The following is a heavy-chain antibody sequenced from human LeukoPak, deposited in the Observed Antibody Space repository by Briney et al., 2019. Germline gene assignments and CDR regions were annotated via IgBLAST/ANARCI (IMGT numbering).Heavy chain of an antibody. CDR2: LYSGSDT. CDR1: GFSVSLNY. V-gene: IGHV3-53*01. CDR3: ARVRDSFPWYLDP. J-gene: IGHJ2*01. Sequence: TGGSLRLSCAASGFSVSLNYMNWVRQAPGKGLEWVSILYSGSDTYYADSVKGRFPISRDSSKNMLFLHMNSLRAEDTAVYYCARVRDSFPWYLDPWGRGTLVTVSS. D-gene: IGHD5-24*01.